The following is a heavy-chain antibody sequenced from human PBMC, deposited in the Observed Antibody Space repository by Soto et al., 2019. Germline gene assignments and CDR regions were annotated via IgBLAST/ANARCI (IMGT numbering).Heavy chain of an antibody. Sequence: GGSLRLSCAASGFTFSSYSMNWVRQAPGKGLEWVSYISSSSSTIYYADSVKGRFTISRDNAKNSLYLQMNSLRDEDTAVYYCARAPSGSWNYYYYYGMDVWGQGTTVTVSS. D-gene: IGHD1-26*01. CDR3: ARAPSGSWNYYYYYGMDV. CDR1: GFTFSSYS. V-gene: IGHV3-48*02. J-gene: IGHJ6*02. CDR2: ISSSSSTI.